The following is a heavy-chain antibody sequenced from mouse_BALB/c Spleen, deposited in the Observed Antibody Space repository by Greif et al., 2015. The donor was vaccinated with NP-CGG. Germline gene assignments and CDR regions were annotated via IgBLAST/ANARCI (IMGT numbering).Heavy chain of an antibody. Sequence: VQLQQSGAELAKPGASVKMSCKASGYTFTSYWMHWVKQRPGQGLEWIGYINPSTGYTEYNQKFKDKATLTADKSSSTAYMQLSSLTSEDSAVYYCAIEAMDYWGQGTSVTVSS. CDR1: GYTFTSYW. J-gene: IGHJ4*01. CDR2: INPSTGYT. V-gene: IGHV1-7*01. CDR3: AIEAMDY.